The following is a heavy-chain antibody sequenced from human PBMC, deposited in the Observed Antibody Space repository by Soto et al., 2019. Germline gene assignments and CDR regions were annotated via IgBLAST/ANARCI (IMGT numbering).Heavy chain of an antibody. V-gene: IGHV5-51*01. Sequence: GESLKISCEGSGYNFTTYWIGWVRQTPGKGLEWMGIIYPGDSDIRYSPSFQGQVTISADKSTGTAYLQWSSLKASDTAMYYCARQTGYFYMDVWGKGTTVTVSS. CDR1: GYNFTTYW. CDR2: IYPGDSDI. J-gene: IGHJ6*03. CDR3: ARQTGYFYMDV.